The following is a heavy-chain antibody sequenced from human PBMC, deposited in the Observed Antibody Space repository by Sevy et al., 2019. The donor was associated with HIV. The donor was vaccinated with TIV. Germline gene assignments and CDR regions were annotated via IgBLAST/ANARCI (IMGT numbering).Heavy chain of an antibody. V-gene: IGHV1-8*01. Sequence: ASVKVSCKASGYTFTSYDINWVRQATGQGLEWMGWMNPNSGNTGYAQKFQGRVTMTRNTSISTAYMELSSLRSEDTAVYYCARGPELLWFGELGTCYYGMDVWGQGTTVTVSS. CDR2: MNPNSGNT. J-gene: IGHJ6*02. CDR3: ARGPELLWFGELGTCYYGMDV. D-gene: IGHD3-10*01. CDR1: GYTFTSYD.